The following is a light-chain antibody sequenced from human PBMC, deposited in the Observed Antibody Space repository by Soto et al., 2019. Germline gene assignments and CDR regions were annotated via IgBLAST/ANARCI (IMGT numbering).Light chain of an antibody. CDR1: SANIGAAYN. CDR2: GNN. J-gene: IGLJ1*01. Sequence: QSVLPHPPSVSWAPGQRVTISCTGSSANIGAAYNVDWYQQLPGTAPKLLIYGNNNRPSGVPARFSGSKSGTSASLAIAGLQAEDEGDYYCQSYDSSLSGYVFGTGTKVTVL. CDR3: QSYDSSLSGYV. V-gene: IGLV1-40*01.